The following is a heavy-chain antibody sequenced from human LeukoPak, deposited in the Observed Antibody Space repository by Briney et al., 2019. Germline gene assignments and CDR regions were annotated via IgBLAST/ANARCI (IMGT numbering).Heavy chain of an antibody. CDR1: GFTFSSYS. CDR2: ISSSSSTI. V-gene: IGHV3-48*01. J-gene: IGHJ6*03. CDR3: AREPDSSGYYDYYYYYMDV. D-gene: IGHD3-22*01. Sequence: GGSLRLSCAASGFTFSSYSMNWVRQAPGKGLEWVSYISSSSSTIYYADSVKGRFTISRDNAKNSLYLQMNSLRAEDTAVYYCAREPDSSGYYDYYYYYMDVWGKGTTVTVSS.